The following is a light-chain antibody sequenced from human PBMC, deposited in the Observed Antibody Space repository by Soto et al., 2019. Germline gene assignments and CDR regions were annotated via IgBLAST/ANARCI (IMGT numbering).Light chain of an antibody. CDR2: LGS. CDR1: QSLLHSNGYNY. CDR3: MQALQNSPWT. V-gene: IGKV2-28*01. Sequence: DIVMTQSPLSLPVTPGEPASISCRSSQSLLHSNGYNYLDWYLQKPGQSPQLLIYLGSNRASGVHDRFSGSGSGTDFTLKISRVEAEDVGVYYFMQALQNSPWTFGQGTKLEIK. J-gene: IGKJ2*02.